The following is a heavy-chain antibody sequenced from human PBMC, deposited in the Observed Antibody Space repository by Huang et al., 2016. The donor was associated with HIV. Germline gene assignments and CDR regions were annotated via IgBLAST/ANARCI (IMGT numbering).Heavy chain of an antibody. V-gene: IGHV4-30-4*08. CDR3: ARVGLRFVDLPYYMDV. CDR1: GGSISSGGYC. D-gene: IGHD3-10*01. CDR2: IYYNGST. Sequence: QVQLQESGPGLVKPSQTLSLTCTVSGGSISSGGYCWSWIRQPPGKGLEWIGYIYYNGSTYSNPSVKRRVTISVDTSNNQFSLKVSSVTAADTAVYYCARVGLRFVDLPYYMDVWGKGTTVTVSS. J-gene: IGHJ6*03.